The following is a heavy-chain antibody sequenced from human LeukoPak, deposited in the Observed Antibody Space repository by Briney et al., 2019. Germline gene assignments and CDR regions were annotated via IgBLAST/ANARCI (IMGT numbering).Heavy chain of an antibody. J-gene: IGHJ4*02. D-gene: IGHD6-19*01. Sequence: GGSLRLSCAASGLTFSSYSMNWVRQAPGKGLEWVSSISSSSYIYYADSVKGRFTISRDNAKNSLYLQMNSLRAEDTAVYYCARDASGWYVLGYWGQGTLVTVSS. CDR2: ISSSSYI. V-gene: IGHV3-21*01. CDR3: ARDASGWYVLGY. CDR1: GLTFSSYS.